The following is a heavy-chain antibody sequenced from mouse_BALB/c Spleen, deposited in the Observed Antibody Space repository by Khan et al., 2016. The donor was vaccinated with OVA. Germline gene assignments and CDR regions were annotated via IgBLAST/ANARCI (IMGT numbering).Heavy chain of an antibody. Sequence: EVQLQESGGGLVQPGGSMKLSCVASGFTFSSYWMSWVRQSPEKGLEWVAEIRLKSDNYATHYAESVQGTFTISRDDSKSRIYLQMNSIRAEDTGIYYCTARAYAMDYWGQGTSVTVSS. V-gene: IGHV6-3*01. CDR2: IRLKSDNYAT. CDR3: TARAYAMDY. CDR1: GFTFSSYW. J-gene: IGHJ4*01. D-gene: IGHD3-3*01.